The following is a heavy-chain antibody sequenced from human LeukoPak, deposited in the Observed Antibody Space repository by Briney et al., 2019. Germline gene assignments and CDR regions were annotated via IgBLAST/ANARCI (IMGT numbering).Heavy chain of an antibody. CDR3: AKWIETSGYYFDY. J-gene: IGHJ4*02. CDR1: GYTLTGYY. D-gene: IGHD3-22*01. CDR2: INPNSGVT. V-gene: IGHV1-2*02. Sequence: ASVKVSCKASGYTLTGYYMHWVRQAPGQGLEWMGWINPNSGVTKYAQKFQGRVTMTRDTSISTAYMELSRLTSDDTAVYYCAKWIETSGYYFDYWGQGTLVTASS.